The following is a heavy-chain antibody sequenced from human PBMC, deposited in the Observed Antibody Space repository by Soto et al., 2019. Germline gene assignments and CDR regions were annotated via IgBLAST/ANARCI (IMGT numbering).Heavy chain of an antibody. CDR1: GFTFNNYG. J-gene: IGHJ4*02. V-gene: IGHV3-33*01. D-gene: IGHD1-26*01. CDR2: IWYDGSNK. Sequence: TGGSLRLSCAASGFTFNNYGMHWVRQAPGRELEWVALIWYDGSNKYYGDSVKGRFTISRDNSKNTLHLQMNSLTAEDTALYYCARDEGVSSGSPLDFWGQGARVTVS. CDR3: ARDEGVSSGSPLDF.